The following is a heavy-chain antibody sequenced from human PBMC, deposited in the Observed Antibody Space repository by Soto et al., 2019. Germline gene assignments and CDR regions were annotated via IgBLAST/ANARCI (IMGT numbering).Heavy chain of an antibody. CDR2: ISSSSSYI. CDR1: GFTFSSYS. V-gene: IGHV3-21*01. J-gene: IGHJ6*03. CDR3: ARDQDYYYYMDV. Sequence: GGSLRLSCAASGFTFSSYSMNWVRQAPGKGLEWVSSISSSSSYIYYADSVKGRFTISRDNAKNSLYLQMNSLRAEDTAVYYCARDQDYYYYMDVWGKGTTVTVSS.